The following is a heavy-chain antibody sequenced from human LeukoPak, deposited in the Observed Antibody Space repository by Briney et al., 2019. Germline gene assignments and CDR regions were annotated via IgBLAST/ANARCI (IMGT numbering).Heavy chain of an antibody. D-gene: IGHD1/OR15-1a*01. V-gene: IGHV1-69*04. CDR3: ARDRTKGKLYYYYGLDV. CDR2: IIPILGIA. CDR1: GGTFSSSG. J-gene: IGHJ6*02. Sequence: RASVKVSCKTSGGTFSSSGISWVRQAPGQGLECMGRIIPILGIANYAQKFQGRVTITADTSTSTAYMELSSLRSDDTAVYYCARDRTKGKLYYYYGLDVWGQGTTVTVSS.